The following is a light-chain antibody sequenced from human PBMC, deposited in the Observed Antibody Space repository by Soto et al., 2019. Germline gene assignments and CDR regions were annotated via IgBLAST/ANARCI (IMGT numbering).Light chain of an antibody. J-gene: IGLJ2*01. CDR2: DVT. Sequence: QSVLTQPASVSGSPGQSITISCTGTSSDIGGYNYVSWYQQHPGEAPKLMIYDVTNRPSGVSNRFSGSKSGNTASLTISGLQAEDEADYYCSSYTVTDTLVLFGGGTQLTVL. CDR3: SSYTVTDTLVL. CDR1: SSDIGGYNY. V-gene: IGLV2-14*01.